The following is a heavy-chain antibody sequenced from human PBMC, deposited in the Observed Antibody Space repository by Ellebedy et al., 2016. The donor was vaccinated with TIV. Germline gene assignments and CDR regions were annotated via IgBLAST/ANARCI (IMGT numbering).Heavy chain of an antibody. CDR3: AVLTTQPPKATY. D-gene: IGHD4-17*01. V-gene: IGHV4-34*01. CDR2: IYHGGSI. CDR1: GGSFSGYY. J-gene: IGHJ4*02. Sequence: SETLSLTCGVYGGSFSGYYWSWIRQPPGKGLEWIGEIYHGGSISYDPSLKSRVAISADTSKNQFSLTLSSVTAADTALYYCAVLTTQPPKATYWGQGTLVTVSS.